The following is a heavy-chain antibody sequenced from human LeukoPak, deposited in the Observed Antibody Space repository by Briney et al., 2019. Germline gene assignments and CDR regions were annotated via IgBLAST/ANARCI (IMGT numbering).Heavy chain of an antibody. Sequence: GGSLRLSCAASGFTFSSYAMHWVRQAPGKGLEWVAVISYDGSNKYYADSVKGRFTISRDNAKNSLYLQMNSLRAEDTAVYYCARDQHGDYPGGYGMDVWGQGTTVTVSS. D-gene: IGHD4-17*01. CDR3: ARDQHGDYPGGYGMDV. CDR2: ISYDGSNK. V-gene: IGHV3-30*04. CDR1: GFTFSSYA. J-gene: IGHJ6*02.